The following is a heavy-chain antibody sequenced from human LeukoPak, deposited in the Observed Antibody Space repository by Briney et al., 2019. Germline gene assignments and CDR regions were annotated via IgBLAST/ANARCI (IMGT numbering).Heavy chain of an antibody. J-gene: IGHJ5*02. CDR1: GGSVTSGGFY. CDR3: ARHSGSGSLSRPFDP. Sequence: SETLSLTCSVSGGSVTSGGFYWGWLRQPPGKGPEWVATIYYYNPSLQSRVTISIDTSKNQFSLRLTSVTATDTAVYHCARHSGSGSLSRPFDPWGQGTLVTVSS. V-gene: IGHV4-39*01. D-gene: IGHD3-10*01. CDR2: IYY.